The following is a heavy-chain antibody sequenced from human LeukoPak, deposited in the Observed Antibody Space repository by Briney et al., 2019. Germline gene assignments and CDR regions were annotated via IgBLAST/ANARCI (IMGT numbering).Heavy chain of an antibody. D-gene: IGHD6-19*01. J-gene: IGHJ3*02. CDR3: ARDIAVAANDAFDI. V-gene: IGHV1-18*01. CDR2: ISAYNGNT. CDR1: GYTFTSYG. Sequence: ASVKVSCKASGYTFTSYGISWVRQAPGQGLEWMGWISAYNGNTNYAQKLQGRVTMTTDTSTSTAYMELRGLRSDDTAVYYCARDIAVAANDAFDIWGQGTMVTVSS.